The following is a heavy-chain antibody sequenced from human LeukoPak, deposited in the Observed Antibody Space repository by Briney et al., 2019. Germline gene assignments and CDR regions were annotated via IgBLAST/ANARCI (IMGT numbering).Heavy chain of an antibody. J-gene: IGHJ4*02. Sequence: GGSLRLSCAASGFTFSSYSMNWVRQAPGKGLEWVSSISSSSSYIYYADSVKGRFTISRDNAKNSLYLRMNSLRAEDTAVYYCARDLGTTVTTYLDYWGQGTLVTISS. CDR2: ISSSSSYI. V-gene: IGHV3-21*01. CDR3: ARDLGTTVTTYLDY. CDR1: GFTFSSYS. D-gene: IGHD4-17*01.